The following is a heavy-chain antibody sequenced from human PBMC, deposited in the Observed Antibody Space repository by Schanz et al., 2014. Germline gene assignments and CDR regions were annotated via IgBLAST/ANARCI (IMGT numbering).Heavy chain of an antibody. CDR1: GGSIISSTW. J-gene: IGHJ4*02. CDR3: ARAAGPVDY. Sequence: QVLLQESGPGVVKPSGTLSLTCAVSGGSIISSTWWGWVRQPPGKGLEWIGYIYYSGSTYYNPSLKSRVTISVDTSKNQFSRMLGSVTAADTAVYYCARAAGPVDYWGQGTLVTVSS. D-gene: IGHD6-13*01. V-gene: IGHV4-4*02. CDR2: IYYSGST.